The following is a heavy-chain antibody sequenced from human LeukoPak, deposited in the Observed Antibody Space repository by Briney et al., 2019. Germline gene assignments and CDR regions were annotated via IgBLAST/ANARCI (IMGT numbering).Heavy chain of an antibody. CDR2: ISSSSSTI. CDR3: ARVGGIAADY. D-gene: IGHD6-13*01. CDR1: GFTFSSYS. Sequence: PGGSLRLSCAASGFTFSSYSMNWVRQAPGKGLEWVSYISSSSSTIYYADSVKGRFTISRDNAKNSLYLQMNSLRAEDTAVYYCARVGGIAADYWGQGTLVTVSS. J-gene: IGHJ4*02. V-gene: IGHV3-48*04.